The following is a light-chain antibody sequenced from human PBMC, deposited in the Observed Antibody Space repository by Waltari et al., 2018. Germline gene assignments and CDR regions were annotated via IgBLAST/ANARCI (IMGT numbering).Light chain of an antibody. Sequence: QSALTQPASVSGSPGQSITISCTGTSSDVGAYNYVSWYQQHPGKAPKLIIYDVSYRPSGFSNRFSGSKSGNTASLTISGLQTEDEADYYCSSYTTTSTRLFGGGTKLTVL. J-gene: IGLJ2*01. V-gene: IGLV2-14*03. CDR2: DVS. CDR1: SSDVGAYNY. CDR3: SSYTTTSTRL.